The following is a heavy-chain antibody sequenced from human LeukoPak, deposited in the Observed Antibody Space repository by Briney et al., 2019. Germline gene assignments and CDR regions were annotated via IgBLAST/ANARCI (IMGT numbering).Heavy chain of an antibody. J-gene: IGHJ6*03. CDR3: ARGGYSGFTHYYYMDV. CDR2: MKPKSGNT. CDR1: GYTFTSYD. D-gene: IGHD5-12*01. Sequence: GASVRVSCEASGYTFTSYDISWVRQATGQGLEWVGWMKPKSGNTGYAQKCQGRVTMTRNTSISTAYMELSSLRSEDTAVYYCARGGYSGFTHYYYMDVWGKGTTVTISS. V-gene: IGHV1-8*01.